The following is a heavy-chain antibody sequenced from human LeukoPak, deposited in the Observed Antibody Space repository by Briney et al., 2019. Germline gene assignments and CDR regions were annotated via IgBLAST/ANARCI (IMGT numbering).Heavy chain of an antibody. CDR2: FDPEDGET. D-gene: IGHD2-2*01. CDR3: ATVPRKYCSSTSCNDFDY. Sequence: ASVKVSCKVSGYTLTELSMHWVRQAPGKGLEWMGGFDPEDGETIYAQKFQGRVSMTEDTSTDTAYMELSSLRSEDTAVYYCATVPRKYCSSTSCNDFDYWGQGTLVTVSS. V-gene: IGHV1-24*01. J-gene: IGHJ4*02. CDR1: GYTLTELS.